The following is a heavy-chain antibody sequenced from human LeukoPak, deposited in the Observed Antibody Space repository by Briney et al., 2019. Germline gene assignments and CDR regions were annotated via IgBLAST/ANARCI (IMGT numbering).Heavy chain of an antibody. CDR2: INPSGGST. D-gene: IGHD3-3*01. CDR3: ARGTAYDFWSGYPTNYFDY. J-gene: IGHJ4*02. V-gene: IGHV1-46*01. CDR1: GYTFTSYY. Sequence: ASVKVSCKASGYTFTSYYMHWVRQAPGQGLEWIGIINPSGGSTSYAQKFQGRVTMTRDTSTSTVYMELSSLRSEDTAVYYCARGTAYDFWSGYPTNYFDYWGQGTLVTVSS.